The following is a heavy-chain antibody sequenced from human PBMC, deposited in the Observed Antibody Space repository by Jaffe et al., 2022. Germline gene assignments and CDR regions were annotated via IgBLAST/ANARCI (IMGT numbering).Heavy chain of an antibody. Sequence: EVELLQSGGGLVQPGGSLRLSCVASGFDFQRYTMNWVRQDPGRGLEWVSGIVGDGSDKFYADSVKGRFIVFRDNSMNTLYLQMNSLRVEDTALYYCAKDGIALNGIWEYSDIWGQGATVTVSS. V-gene: IGHV3-23*01. CDR2: IVGDGSDK. CDR1: GFDFQRYT. CDR3: AKDGIALNGIWEYSDI. J-gene: IGHJ3*02. D-gene: IGHD2-21*01.